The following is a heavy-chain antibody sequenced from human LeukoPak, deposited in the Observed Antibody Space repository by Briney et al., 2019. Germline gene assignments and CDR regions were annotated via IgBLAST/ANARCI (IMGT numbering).Heavy chain of an antibody. J-gene: IGHJ4*02. CDR1: GFTFSSYE. Sequence: GGSLRLSCAASGFTFSSYEMNWVRQAPGKGLEWVSSISSSSSYIYYTDSVKGRFTISRDNSKNTLYLQMNSLRAEDTAVYYCAKDLAGNEYWGQGTLVTVSS. D-gene: IGHD6-19*01. V-gene: IGHV3-21*04. CDR3: AKDLAGNEY. CDR2: ISSSSSYI.